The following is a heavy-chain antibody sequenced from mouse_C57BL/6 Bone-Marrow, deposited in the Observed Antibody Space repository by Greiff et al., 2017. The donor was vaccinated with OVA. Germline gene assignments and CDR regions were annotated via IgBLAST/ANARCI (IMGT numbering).Heavy chain of an antibody. CDR2: IDPSDSYT. Sequence: QVQLQQPGAELVKPGASVKLSCKASGYTFTSYWMQWVKQRPGQGLEWIGEIDPSDSYTNYNQKFKGKATLTVDTSSSTAYMQLSSLTSEDSAVYYCARGRGQRSYWGQGTLVTVSA. CDR3: ARGRGQRSY. V-gene: IGHV1-50*01. CDR1: GYTFTSYW. D-gene: IGHD3-3*01. J-gene: IGHJ3*01.